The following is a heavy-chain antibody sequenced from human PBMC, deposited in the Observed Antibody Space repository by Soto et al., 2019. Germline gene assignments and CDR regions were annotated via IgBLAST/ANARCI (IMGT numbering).Heavy chain of an antibody. Sequence: EVQLVESGGGLVQPGGSLKLSCAASGFTFSGSAMHWVRQASGKGLEWVGRIRSKANSYATAYAASVKGRFTISRDDSKNTAYLQMNSLTTEDTAVYDCTRQEMATILPFDYWGQGTLVTVSS. CDR1: GFTFSGSA. V-gene: IGHV3-73*02. CDR3: TRQEMATILPFDY. CDR2: IRSKANSYAT. J-gene: IGHJ4*02. D-gene: IGHD5-12*01.